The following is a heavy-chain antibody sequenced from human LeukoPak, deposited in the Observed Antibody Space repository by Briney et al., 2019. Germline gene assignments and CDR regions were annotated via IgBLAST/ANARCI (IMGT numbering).Heavy chain of an antibody. CDR2: IRGSGGSA. CDR1: GFTFSTYA. Sequence: GGSLRLSCAASGFTFSTYAMTWVRQAPGKGLEWVAAIRGSGGSAYYADSVQGRFTISRDNSQNTVLLQMNSLRVEDAAVYYCAKGRYFDGTHYSYSFDFWGQGTLVTVSA. D-gene: IGHD3-22*01. V-gene: IGHV3-23*01. J-gene: IGHJ4*02. CDR3: AKGRYFDGTHYSYSFDF.